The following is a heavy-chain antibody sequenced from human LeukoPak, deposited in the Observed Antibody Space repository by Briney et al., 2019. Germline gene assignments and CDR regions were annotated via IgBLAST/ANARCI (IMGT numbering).Heavy chain of an antibody. Sequence: GGSLTLSCAVSGFTFSSDWMIWVRQAPGKGLEWVANINPDGSEKNYVDSVRGRFTISRDNAKNSLDLQMNSLRVDGTAVYYCAMKAVPRPRLHDAFDFWGQGTVVSVSS. CDR1: GFTFSSDW. CDR3: AMKAVPRPRLHDAFDF. CDR2: INPDGSEK. D-gene: IGHD5-24*01. J-gene: IGHJ3*01. V-gene: IGHV3-7*03.